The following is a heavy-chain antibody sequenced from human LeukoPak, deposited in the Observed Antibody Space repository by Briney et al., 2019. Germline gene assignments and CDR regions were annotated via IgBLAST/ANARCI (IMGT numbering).Heavy chain of an antibody. V-gene: IGHV4-61*02. D-gene: IGHD6-13*01. Sequence: TLSLTCTVSGGSISSGSYYWSWIRQPAGKGLEWIGRIYTSGSTNYNPFLKSRVTISVDTSKNQFSLKLSSVTAADTAVCYCARDREQEPARGWFDPWGQGTLVTVSS. CDR1: GGSISSGSYY. CDR2: IYTSGST. CDR3: ARDREQEPARGWFDP. J-gene: IGHJ5*02.